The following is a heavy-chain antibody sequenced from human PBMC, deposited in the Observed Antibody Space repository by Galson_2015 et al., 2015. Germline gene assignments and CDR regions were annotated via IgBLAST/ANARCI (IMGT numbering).Heavy chain of an antibody. CDR3: ARAADQYFDY. CDR2: INPSDGIA. CDR1: GYSFTTSDY. J-gene: IGHJ4*02. D-gene: IGHD4-11*01. V-gene: IGHV1-46*01. Sequence: SVKVSCKAFGYSFTTSDYMHWVRQAPGQGLGWMGIINPSDGIANYTQNFQGRVTMTRDTSTSTVYIEVSSLRSEDTAVYYCARAADQYFDYWGQGTPVTVSS.